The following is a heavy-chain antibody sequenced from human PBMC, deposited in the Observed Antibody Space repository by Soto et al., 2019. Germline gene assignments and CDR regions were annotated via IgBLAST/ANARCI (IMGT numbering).Heavy chain of an antibody. CDR1: GGSISSSSYY. D-gene: IGHD2-15*01. V-gene: IGHV4-39*01. CDR3: ARARDYLGYCSGGSCYPTIY. Sequence: SETLSLTCTVSGGSISSSSYYWGWIRQPPGKGLEWIGSIYYSGSTYYNPSLKSRVTISVDTSKNQFSLKLSSVTAADTAVYYCARARDYLGYCSGGSCYPTIYWGQGTLVTVS. CDR2: IYYSGST. J-gene: IGHJ4*02.